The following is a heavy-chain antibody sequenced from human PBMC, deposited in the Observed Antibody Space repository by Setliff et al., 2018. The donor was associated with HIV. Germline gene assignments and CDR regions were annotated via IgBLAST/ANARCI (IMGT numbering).Heavy chain of an antibody. Sequence: SETLSLTCTVSGGSITRTPYYWGWIRQPPGKGLEWIGSIHHSGTAYDNPSLKSRVTISVDPSKNQILLRLSSVTAADTAVYYCASRIYYYDSNNFLREEGFDPWGQGTLVTVSS. CDR3: ASRIYYYDSNNFLREEGFDP. CDR2: IHHSGTA. D-gene: IGHD3-22*01. CDR1: GGSITRTPYY. V-gene: IGHV4-39*01. J-gene: IGHJ5*02.